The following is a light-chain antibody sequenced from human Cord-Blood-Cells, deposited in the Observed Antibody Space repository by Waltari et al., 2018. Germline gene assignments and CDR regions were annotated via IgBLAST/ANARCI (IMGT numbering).Light chain of an antibody. J-gene: IGLJ1*01. Sequence: QSALTQPASVSGSPGQSITIPCTGTSSDVGSYNLVSWYQQHPGKAPKLTIYEGSKRPSGVSNRFSGSKSGNTASLTISGLQAEDEADYYCCSYAGSSTYYVFGTGTKVTVL. V-gene: IGLV2-23*01. CDR1: SSDVGSYNL. CDR3: CSYAGSSTYYV. CDR2: EGS.